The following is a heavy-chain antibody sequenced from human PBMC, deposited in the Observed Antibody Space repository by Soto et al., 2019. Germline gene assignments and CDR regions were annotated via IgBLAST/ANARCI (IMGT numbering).Heavy chain of an antibody. CDR2: LLYKGTA. D-gene: IGHD1-26*01. CDR1: DSSMSPYY. Sequence: QVHLQESGPRLLKPSETLSLTCSVSDSSMSPYYWTWFRQAPGKGLEWIGHLLYKGTAAYNPALKGRVTISLDTSKKPVFLKVSSVIAEDTAVYYCAREKDLILGGYAFGYWGPGTLVTVSS. J-gene: IGHJ3*01. CDR3: AREKDLILGGYAFGY. V-gene: IGHV4-59*01.